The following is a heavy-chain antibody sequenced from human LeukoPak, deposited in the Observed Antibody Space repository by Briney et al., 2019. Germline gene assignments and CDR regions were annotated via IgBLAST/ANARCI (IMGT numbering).Heavy chain of an antibody. CDR2: INHSGST. Sequence: SETLSLTCAVYGGSFSGYYWSWIRQPPGKGLEWIGGINHSGSTNYNPSLKGRVTISVDTSKNQFSLKLSSVTAADTAVYYCARGTGIAALTYFDYWGQGTLVTVSS. CDR3: ARGTGIAALTYFDY. V-gene: IGHV4-34*01. CDR1: GGSFSGYY. D-gene: IGHD6-13*01. J-gene: IGHJ4*02.